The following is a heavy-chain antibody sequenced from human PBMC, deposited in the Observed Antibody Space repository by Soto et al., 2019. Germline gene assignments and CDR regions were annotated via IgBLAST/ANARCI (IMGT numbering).Heavy chain of an antibody. J-gene: IGHJ4*02. CDR1: GFSFSNYA. Sequence: EVQLLESGGDLVQPGGSLRLSCVASGFSFSNYAMSWVRQVPGKGLEWVSVISGRDDSTYYADSVKGRFTISRDNSKNTLYLQMNSLRAEDTAIYYCARDRERDAWYEDYWGQGTLVTFSS. D-gene: IGHD6-13*01. CDR2: ISGRDDST. V-gene: IGHV3-23*01. CDR3: ARDRERDAWYEDY.